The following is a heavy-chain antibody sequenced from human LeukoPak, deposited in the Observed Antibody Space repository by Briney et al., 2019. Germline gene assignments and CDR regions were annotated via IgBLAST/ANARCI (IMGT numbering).Heavy chain of an antibody. Sequence: GGSLRLSCAASGFSFSHHWMHWVRQAPGKGLEWVAVIWSDGTNRFYVDSVKGRFTISRANSQSTVFLQMNSLRVNDTAIYHCARDAQRGFDYSNSLKYWGHGTLVTVSS. V-gene: IGHV3-33*01. CDR3: ARDAQRGFDYSNSLKY. J-gene: IGHJ4*03. D-gene: IGHD4-11*01. CDR1: GFSFSHHW. CDR2: IWSDGTNR.